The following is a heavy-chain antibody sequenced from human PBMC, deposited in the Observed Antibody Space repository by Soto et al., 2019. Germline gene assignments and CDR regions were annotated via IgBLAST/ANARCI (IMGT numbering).Heavy chain of an antibody. V-gene: IGHV1-69*13. CDR2: IIPIFGTA. CDR3: ARIPPNYYDSSGYYFDY. D-gene: IGHD3-22*01. CDR1: GGTFSSYA. Sequence: ASVKVSCKASGGTFSSYAISWVRQAPGQGLEWMGGIIPIFGTANYAQKFQGRVTITADESTSTAYMELSSLRSEDTAVYYCARIPPNYYDSSGYYFDYWGQGTLVTVSS. J-gene: IGHJ4*02.